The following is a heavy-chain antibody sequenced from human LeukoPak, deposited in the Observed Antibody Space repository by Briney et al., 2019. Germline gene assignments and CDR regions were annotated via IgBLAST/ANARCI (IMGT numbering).Heavy chain of an antibody. J-gene: IGHJ1*01. D-gene: IGHD5-18*01. V-gene: IGHV3-21*01. CDR3: ARDYAYSYSYLRYFHH. CDR2: ISSSSSYI. CDR1: GFTFSSYT. Sequence: GGSLRLSCAASGFTFSSYTMNWVRQAPGKGLEWVSLISSSSSYIFYADSVKGRFTISRDNAKKSLYLQMNSLRAEDTAVYYCARDYAYSYSYLRYFHHWGQGTQVTVSS.